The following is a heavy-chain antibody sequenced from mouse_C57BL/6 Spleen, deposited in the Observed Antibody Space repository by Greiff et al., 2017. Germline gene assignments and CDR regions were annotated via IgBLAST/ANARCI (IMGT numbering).Heavy chain of an antibody. Sequence: EVQLQQSGPELVKPGASVKISCKASGYTFTDYYMNWVKQSHGKSLEWIGDINPNNGGTSYNQKFKGKATLTVDKSSSTAYMELRSLTSEDSAVYYCAIRQLRRAMDYWGQGTSVTVSS. CDR1: GYTFTDYY. J-gene: IGHJ4*01. CDR2: INPNNGGT. CDR3: AIRQLRRAMDY. V-gene: IGHV1-26*01. D-gene: IGHD3-2*02.